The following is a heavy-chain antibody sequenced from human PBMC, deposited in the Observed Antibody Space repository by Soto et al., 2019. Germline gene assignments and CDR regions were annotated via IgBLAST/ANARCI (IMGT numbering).Heavy chain of an antibody. V-gene: IGHV3-30*18. Sequence: GGSLRLSCAASGFTFSSYGMHWVRQAPGKGLEWVAVISYDGSNKYYADSVKGRFTISRDNSKNTLYLQMNSLRAEDTAVYYCAKDRNGDYFDYWGQGTLVTVSS. CDR2: ISYDGSNK. CDR1: GFTFSSYG. J-gene: IGHJ4*02. D-gene: IGHD4-17*01. CDR3: AKDRNGDYFDY.